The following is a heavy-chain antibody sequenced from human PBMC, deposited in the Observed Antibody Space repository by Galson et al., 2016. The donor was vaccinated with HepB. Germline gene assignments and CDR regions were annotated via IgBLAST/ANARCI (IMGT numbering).Heavy chain of an antibody. V-gene: IGHV1-2*06. CDR1: GNTFTDDY. Sequence: SVKVSCKASGNTFTDDYLHWVRQAPGQGLKWVGRINPNSGSTVYAQNFQGRVTMTRDTSIGTAYMELTRLTSDDTAVYYCASSGYYSNLNYWGQGTLVTVSS. CDR3: ASSGYYSNLNY. J-gene: IGHJ4*02. D-gene: IGHD3-22*01. CDR2: INPNSGST.